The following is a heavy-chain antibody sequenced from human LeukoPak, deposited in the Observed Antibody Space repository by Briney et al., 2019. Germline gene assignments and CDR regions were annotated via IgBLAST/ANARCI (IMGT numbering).Heavy chain of an antibody. CDR1: GFTFSSYW. CDR2: IKQDGSEK. Sequence: GGSLRLSCAASGFTFSSYWMSWVRQAPGKGLEWVANIKQDGSEKYYVDSVKGRFTISRDNAKNSLYLQMNSLRAEDTAVYYCARIRTPDYYGSGSYACYFDYWGQGTLVTVSS. D-gene: IGHD3-10*01. CDR3: ARIRTPDYYGSGSYACYFDY. V-gene: IGHV3-7*03. J-gene: IGHJ4*02.